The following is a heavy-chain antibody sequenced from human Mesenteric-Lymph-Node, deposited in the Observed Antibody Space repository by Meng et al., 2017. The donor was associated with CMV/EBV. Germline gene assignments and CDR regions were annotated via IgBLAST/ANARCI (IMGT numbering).Heavy chain of an antibody. D-gene: IGHD6-13*01. CDR1: GFTFSTYW. CDR3: GRGGQSSSRSSLPN. CDR2: IKHDGSDK. V-gene: IGHV3-7*01. J-gene: IGHJ4*02. Sequence: GESLKISCAASGFTFSTYWMSWVRQAPGKRLEWVANIKHDGSDKYYVDSVKGRFTISRDNAKNSLDLQMNSLRDEDTAVYYCGRGGQSSSRSSLPNWGQGTLVTVSS.